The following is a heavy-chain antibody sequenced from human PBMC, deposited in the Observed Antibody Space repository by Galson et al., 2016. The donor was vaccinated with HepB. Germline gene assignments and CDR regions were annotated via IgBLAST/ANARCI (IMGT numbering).Heavy chain of an antibody. D-gene: IGHD2-15*01. J-gene: IGHJ6*02. Sequence: SLRLSCAASGFTFSDSALHWVRQAPGKGLEWVALIWYDGSNKHYADSVKGRFTISRDNSKNTLYLQMNSLTAEDTAVYYCARFGGSLGMDVWGQGTTVTVSS. V-gene: IGHV3-33*01. CDR1: GFTFSDSA. CDR2: IWYDGSNK. CDR3: ARFGGSLGMDV.